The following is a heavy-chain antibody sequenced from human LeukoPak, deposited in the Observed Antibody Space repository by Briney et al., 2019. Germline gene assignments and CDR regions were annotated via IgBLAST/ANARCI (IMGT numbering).Heavy chain of an antibody. CDR3: ASLRRYGSGSYYQPSGYWFDP. CDR2: IYYSGST. CDR1: GGSISSGGYY. V-gene: IGHV4-31*03. J-gene: IGHJ5*02. D-gene: IGHD3-10*01. Sequence: SQTLSLTCTVSGGSISSGGYYWSWLRQHPGKGLEWIGYIYYSGSTYYNPSLKSRVTISVGTSKNQFSLKLSSVTAADTAVYYCASLRRYGSGSYYQPSGYWFDPWGQGTLVTVSS.